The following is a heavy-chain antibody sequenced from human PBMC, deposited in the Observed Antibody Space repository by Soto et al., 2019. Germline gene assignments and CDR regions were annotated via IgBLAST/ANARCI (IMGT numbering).Heavy chain of an antibody. CDR1: GYNFNSHS. CDR2: INPNTVNP. D-gene: IGHD1-26*01. CDR3: AGDRASGSFAY. J-gene: IGHJ4*02. Sequence: QVQLVQSGSESMQPGASVKVSCKGSGYNFNSHSINWLRQAPGQGLELMGWINPNTVNPTYEQSFTGRFVFSVDTSVSTVYLHIFSLKADDSAVYYFAGDRASGSFAYWGQGTLVTVSS. V-gene: IGHV7-4-1*01.